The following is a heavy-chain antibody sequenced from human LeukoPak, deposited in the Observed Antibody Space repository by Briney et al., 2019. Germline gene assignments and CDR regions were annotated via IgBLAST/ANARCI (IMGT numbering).Heavy chain of an antibody. CDR1: GITLSNYG. CDR2: IRGSGGGT. Sequence: GGSLRLSCAVSGITLSNYGMSWLRQAPGKGLEWVAGIRGSGGGTFYADSVKGRFTVSRDNPKNTLYLQMNSLRAEDTAVYFCAKRGVVIRVILVGFHKEAYYFDSWGQGALVTVSS. V-gene: IGHV3-23*01. J-gene: IGHJ4*02. CDR3: AKRGVVIRVILVGFHKEAYYFDS. D-gene: IGHD3-22*01.